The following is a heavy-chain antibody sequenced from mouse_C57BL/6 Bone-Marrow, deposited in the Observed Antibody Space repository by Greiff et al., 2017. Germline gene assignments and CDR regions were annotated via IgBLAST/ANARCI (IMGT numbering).Heavy chain of an antibody. J-gene: IGHJ4*01. Sequence: VQLQQPGAELVKPGASVKMSCKASGYTFTSHWITWVKQRPGQGLEWIGDIYPGSGSTNYNEKFKSKATLTVDTSSSTAYMQLSSLTSEDSAVYYCARSGRDYAMDYWGQGTSVTVSS. CDR1: GYTFTSHW. V-gene: IGHV1-55*01. CDR3: ARSGRDYAMDY. CDR2: IYPGSGST. D-gene: IGHD1-1*01.